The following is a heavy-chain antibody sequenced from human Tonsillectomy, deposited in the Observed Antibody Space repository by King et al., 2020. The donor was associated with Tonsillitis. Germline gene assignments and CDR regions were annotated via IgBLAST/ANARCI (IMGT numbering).Heavy chain of an antibody. CDR3: AGETAGVFHY. Sequence: VQLVESGGVVVQPGGSLRLSCAASGFTFDAYAMHWVRQTSGKGLEWVSLITWDGSITYYADSVKGRFTIYRDNSKNTLYLQMNSLRIEDAALYHCAGETAGVFHYWGQGTLVTVSS. CDR1: GFTFDAYA. J-gene: IGHJ4*02. D-gene: IGHD3-10*01. CDR2: ITWDGSIT. V-gene: IGHV3-43*01.